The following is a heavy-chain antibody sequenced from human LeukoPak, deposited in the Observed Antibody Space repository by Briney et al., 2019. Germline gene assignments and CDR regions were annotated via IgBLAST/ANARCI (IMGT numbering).Heavy chain of an antibody. CDR2: ISYDGSDK. CDR1: GFTFSNYG. D-gene: IGHD2-21*01. V-gene: IGHV3-30-3*01. J-gene: IGHJ6*02. CDR3: ARDLVECGGASCPTQGAYGMDV. Sequence: GRTLRLSCAASGFTFSNYGMHWVRQAPGKGLEWVAFISYDGSDKNYADYVKGRFTISRDNSENTLYLQMNSLRVEDTAVYYCARDLVECGGASCPTQGAYGMDVWGQGTTVTISS.